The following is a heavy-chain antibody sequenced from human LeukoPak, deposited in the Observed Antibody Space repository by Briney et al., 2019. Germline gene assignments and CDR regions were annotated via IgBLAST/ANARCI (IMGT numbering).Heavy chain of an antibody. CDR2: IIPILGIA. CDR1: GGTFSSYA. V-gene: IGHV1-69*04. J-gene: IGHJ4*02. D-gene: IGHD5-18*01. CDR3: AIPETITAMATSGSFDY. Sequence: SVKVSCKASGGTFSSYAISWVRQAPGQGLEWMGRIIPILGIANYAQKFQGRVTITADKSTSTAYMELSSLRSEDTAVYYCAIPETITAMATSGSFDYWGQGTLVTVSS.